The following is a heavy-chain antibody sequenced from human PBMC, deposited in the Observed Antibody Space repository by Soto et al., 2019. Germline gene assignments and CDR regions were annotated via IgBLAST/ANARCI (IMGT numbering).Heavy chain of an antibody. CDR3: ARDRSSSFYYYYGMDV. Sequence: ASVKVSCKASGYTFTGYYMHWVRQAPGQGLEWMGWINPNSGGTNYAQKFQGRVTMTRDTSISTAYMELSRLRSDDTAVYYCARDRSSSFYYYYGMDVWGQGTTVTGSS. D-gene: IGHD6-6*01. CDR1: GYTFTGYY. J-gene: IGHJ6*02. V-gene: IGHV1-2*02. CDR2: INPNSGGT.